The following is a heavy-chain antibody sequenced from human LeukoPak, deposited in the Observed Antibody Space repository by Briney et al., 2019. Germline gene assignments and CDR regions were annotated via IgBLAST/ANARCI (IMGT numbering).Heavy chain of an antibody. CDR2: IYSDGST. V-gene: IGHV3-53*01. J-gene: IGHJ4*02. CDR3: VKNSGIWSF. CDR1: GGSVSSNY. D-gene: IGHD1-26*01. Sequence: GGSLRLSCAASGGSVSSNYISWVRQAPGKGLEWVSIIYSDGSTFHADSVKGRFTMSRDNSKNMLYLQMTSLRVEDTATHYCVKNSGIWSFWGRGTLAAVSS.